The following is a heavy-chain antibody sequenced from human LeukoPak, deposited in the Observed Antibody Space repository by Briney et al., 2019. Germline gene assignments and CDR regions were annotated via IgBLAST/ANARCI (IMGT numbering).Heavy chain of an antibody. J-gene: IGHJ6*03. V-gene: IGHV3-21*01. CDR1: GFTFSSYS. D-gene: IGHD5-12*01. CDR3: ARDYHCKRGIVATICDYYYYYMDV. CDR2: INCSSSYI. Sequence: GGSLRLSCAASGFTFSSYSMNWVRQAPGKGLEWVSSINCSSSYIYYADSVKGRFTISRDNAKNSLYLEMNSLRAEDTAVYYCARDYHCKRGIVATICDYYYYYMDVWGKGTTVTVSS.